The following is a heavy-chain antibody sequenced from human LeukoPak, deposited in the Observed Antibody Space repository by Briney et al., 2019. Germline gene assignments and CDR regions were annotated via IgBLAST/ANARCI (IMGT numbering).Heavy chain of an antibody. D-gene: IGHD1-26*01. CDR1: GFTFSSYA. CDR3: ASSAGGSYFFDS. J-gene: IGHJ4*02. CDR2: ISYDGSNK. V-gene: IGHV3-30*01. Sequence: GGSLRLSCAASGFTFSSYAMHWVRQAPGKGLEWVAVISYDGSNKYYADSVKGRFTISRDNSKNTLYLQMNSLRAEDTAVYYCASSAGGSYFFDSWGRGTLVTVSS.